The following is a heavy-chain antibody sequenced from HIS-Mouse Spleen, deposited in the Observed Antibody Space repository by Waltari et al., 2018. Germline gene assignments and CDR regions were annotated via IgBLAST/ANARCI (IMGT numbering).Heavy chain of an antibody. CDR3: ARSMITFGGVMADDY. Sequence: QLQLQESGPGLVKPSETLSLTCTVSGGSISSSSYYWGWIRQPPGKGLGWIGSIYYSGRTYYNPSLKSRVTISVDTSKNQFSLKLSSVTAADTAVYYCARSMITFGGVMADDYWGQGTLVTVSS. D-gene: IGHD3-16*01. J-gene: IGHJ4*02. CDR1: GGSISSSSYY. V-gene: IGHV4-39*01. CDR2: IYYSGRT.